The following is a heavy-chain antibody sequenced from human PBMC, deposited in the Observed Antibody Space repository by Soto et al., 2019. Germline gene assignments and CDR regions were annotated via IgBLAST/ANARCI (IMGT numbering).Heavy chain of an antibody. CDR1: GFIFSAYG. CDR2: INYDGSSK. CDR3: ARCKQKVIHCAMDV. J-gene: IGHJ6*02. Sequence: QVNLVESGGGAVQAGRSLRVPCATSGFIFSAYGMHWVRQAPGKGLEWVAFINYDGSSKFYGDSVKGRFTVSRDNSKNTLFLQLNSLRGEDTATYYCARCKQKVIHCAMDVWGQGATVTVTS. V-gene: IGHV3-33*01. D-gene: IGHD2-21*01.